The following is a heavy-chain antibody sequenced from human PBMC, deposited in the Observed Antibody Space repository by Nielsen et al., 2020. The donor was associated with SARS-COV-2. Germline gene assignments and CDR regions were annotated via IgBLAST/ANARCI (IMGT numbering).Heavy chain of an antibody. Sequence: WVRQAPGQGLEWMGGIIPIFGTANYAQKFQGRVTITADESTSTAYMELSRLRSDDTAVYYCARGRRRDECSGGSCYYDYWGQGTLVTVSS. J-gene: IGHJ4*02. CDR2: IIPIFGTA. CDR3: ARGRRRDECSGGSCYYDY. V-gene: IGHV1-69*01. D-gene: IGHD2-15*01.